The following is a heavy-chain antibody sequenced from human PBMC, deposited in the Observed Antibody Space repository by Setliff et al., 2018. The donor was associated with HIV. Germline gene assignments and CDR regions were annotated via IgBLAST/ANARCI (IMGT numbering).Heavy chain of an antibody. CDR3: ARGSLRGVLALGMDV. Sequence: PGGSLRLSCEASAFIFSSYGMHWVRQAPGKGLEWVANIGQDGSEKNYVDSVKGRFTISRDNAKNSLYLQMNSLRAEDTAIYYCARGSLRGVLALGMDVWGQGTTVTVSS. D-gene: IGHD3-10*01. V-gene: IGHV3-7*01. CDR2: IGQDGSEK. J-gene: IGHJ6*02. CDR1: AFIFSSYG.